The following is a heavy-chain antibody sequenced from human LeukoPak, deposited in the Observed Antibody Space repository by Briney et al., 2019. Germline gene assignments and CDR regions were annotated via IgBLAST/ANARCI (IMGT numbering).Heavy chain of an antibody. Sequence: PGRSLRLSCAASGFTFSSYAMHWVRQAPGKGLEWVAVISYDGSNKYYADSVKGRFTISRDNSKNTLYLQMNSLRAEDTAVYYCARVIVTGGPLVAAKDVDYWGQGTLVTVSS. CDR1: GFTFSSYA. CDR2: ISYDGSNK. CDR3: ARVIVTGGPLVAAKDVDY. J-gene: IGHJ4*02. V-gene: IGHV3-30*04. D-gene: IGHD2-15*01.